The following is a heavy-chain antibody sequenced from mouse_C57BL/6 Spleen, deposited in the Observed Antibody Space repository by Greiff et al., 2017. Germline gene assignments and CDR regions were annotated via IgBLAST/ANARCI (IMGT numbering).Heavy chain of an antibody. CDR1: GYTFTDYY. CDR3: ARYYGSLYYFDY. Sequence: VQLQQSGPELVKPGASVKISCKASGYTFTDYYMNWVKQSHGKSLEWIGDINPNNGGTSYNQKFKGKATLTVDKSSSTAYMELRSLTSEDSAVYYCARYYGSLYYFDYWGQGTTRTVSS. CDR2: INPNNGGT. V-gene: IGHV1-26*01. D-gene: IGHD1-1*01. J-gene: IGHJ2*01.